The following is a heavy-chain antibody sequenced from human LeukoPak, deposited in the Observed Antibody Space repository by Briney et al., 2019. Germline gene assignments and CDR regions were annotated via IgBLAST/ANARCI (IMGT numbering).Heavy chain of an antibody. CDR2: ISGSGGST. Sequence: GGSLRLSCAASGFTFRNCAMSWVRQPPGKGLEWVSAISGSGGSTYYADSVKGRFTISRDNSKNTLYLQMNSLRAEDTAVYYCAKCPLLGIGAFDIWGQGTMVTVSS. V-gene: IGHV3-23*01. J-gene: IGHJ3*02. CDR1: GFTFRNCA. D-gene: IGHD7-27*01. CDR3: AKCPLLGIGAFDI.